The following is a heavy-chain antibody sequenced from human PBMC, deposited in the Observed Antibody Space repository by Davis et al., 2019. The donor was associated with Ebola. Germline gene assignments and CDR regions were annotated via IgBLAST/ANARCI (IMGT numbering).Heavy chain of an antibody. V-gene: IGHV1-69*04. Sequence: SVKVSCKASGGTFSSYAISWVRQAPGQGLEWMGRIIPILGIANYAQKFQGRVTITADKSTSTAYMELSSLRSEDTAVYYCAGGITGTRFDPWGQGTLVTVSS. CDR3: AGGITGTRFDP. CDR1: GGTFSSYA. J-gene: IGHJ5*02. CDR2: IIPILGIA. D-gene: IGHD1-20*01.